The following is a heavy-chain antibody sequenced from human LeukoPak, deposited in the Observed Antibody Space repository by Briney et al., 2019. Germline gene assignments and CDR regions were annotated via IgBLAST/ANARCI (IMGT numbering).Heavy chain of an antibody. CDR2: IGTSGDT. J-gene: IGHJ2*01. D-gene: IGHD1-26*01. CDR3: AKSKIVQGRGYFDL. Sequence: AGGSLRLPCTASGFTFSTYPLTWVRQAPGKGPVWVSTIGTSGDTYYADSVKGRFTISRDNSNNALYLHMNSLRAEDAAVYYCAKSKIVQGRGYFDLWGRGTLVTVSS. V-gene: IGHV3-23*01. CDR1: GFTFSTYP.